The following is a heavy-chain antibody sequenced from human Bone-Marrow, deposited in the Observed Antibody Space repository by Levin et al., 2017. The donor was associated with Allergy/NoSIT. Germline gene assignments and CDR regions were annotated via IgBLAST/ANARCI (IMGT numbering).Heavy chain of an antibody. CDR3: ARVGGNGGFDY. Sequence: SETLSLTCTVSGGSFSSYYRSWIRQPPGKGLEWVGYIYSSGSTNYNPSLKSRVTISVDTSKNQFSLKVSSVTAADTAVYYCARVGGNGGFDYWGQGTLVTVSS. V-gene: IGHV4-59*01. D-gene: IGHD2-15*01. CDR1: GGSFSSYY. J-gene: IGHJ4*02. CDR2: IYSSGST.